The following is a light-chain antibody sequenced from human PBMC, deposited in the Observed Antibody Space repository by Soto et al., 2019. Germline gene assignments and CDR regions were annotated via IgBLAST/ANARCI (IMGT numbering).Light chain of an antibody. CDR3: QQYAYSPLT. CDR2: DAS. Sequence: IVLTQSPGTLSLSPGERATLSSRASQSVSNNYLAWYQQKPGQAPRLLVYDASTRATGVPDRFSGSGSGTDFTLTFSRLEPEDFAVYYCQQYAYSPLTFGGGTKVDIK. V-gene: IGKV3-20*01. CDR1: QSVSNNY. J-gene: IGKJ4*01.